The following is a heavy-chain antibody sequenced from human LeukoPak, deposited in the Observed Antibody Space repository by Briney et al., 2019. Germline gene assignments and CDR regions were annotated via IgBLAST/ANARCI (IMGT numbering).Heavy chain of an antibody. D-gene: IGHD3-9*01. CDR3: TRDLTFDGAFDI. CDR1: GFTFSSYS. Sequence: HPGGSLRLSCAASGFTFSSYSMNWVRQAPGKGLEWVGFIRSKAYGGTTEYAASVKGRFTISRDDSKSIAYLQMNSLKTEDTAVYYCTRDLTFDGAFDIWGQGTMVTVSS. CDR2: IRSKAYGGTT. V-gene: IGHV3-49*04. J-gene: IGHJ3*02.